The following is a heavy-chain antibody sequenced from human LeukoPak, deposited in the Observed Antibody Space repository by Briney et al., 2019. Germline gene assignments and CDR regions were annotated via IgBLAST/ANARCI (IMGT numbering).Heavy chain of an antibody. CDR2: IYHSGST. CDR3: AREREYSGYDFDY. V-gene: IGHV4-30-2*01. Sequence: PSQTLSLTCTVSGGSISSGGYYWSWIRQPPGKGLEWIGYIYHSGSTYYNPSLKSRVTISVDRSKNQFSLKLSSVTAADTAVYYCAREREYSGYDFDYWGQGTLVTVSS. J-gene: IGHJ4*02. CDR1: GGSISSGGYY. D-gene: IGHD5-12*01.